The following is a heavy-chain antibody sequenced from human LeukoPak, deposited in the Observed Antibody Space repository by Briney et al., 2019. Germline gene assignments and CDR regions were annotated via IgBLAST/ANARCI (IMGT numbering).Heavy chain of an antibody. CDR3: ARSLGYCSSTSCIGAFDI. V-gene: IGHV3-7*01. Sequence: GGSLRLSCVVSGFTFSAYWMTWVRQAPGKGLEWVANIKPDGSEKYYVDSVRGRFTISRDNAKNSLYLQMNSLRAEDTAVYYCARSLGYCSSTSCIGAFDIWGQGTMVTVSS. CDR2: IKPDGSEK. CDR1: GFTFSAYW. D-gene: IGHD2-2*01. J-gene: IGHJ3*02.